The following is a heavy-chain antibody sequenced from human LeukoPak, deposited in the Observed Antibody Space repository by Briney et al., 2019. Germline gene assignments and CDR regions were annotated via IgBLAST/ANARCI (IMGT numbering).Heavy chain of an antibody. V-gene: IGHV4-4*02. CDR1: GGXISSSIW. Sequence: SETLSLTCAVSGGXISSSIWWSWVRQPPGKGLEWIGEIYHGGSTNYNPSLKSRVTISVDKSKNQFSLKLSSVTAADTAVYYCASKQWLSPYYFDYWGQGTLVTVSS. J-gene: IGHJ4*02. D-gene: IGHD6-19*01. CDR3: ASKQWLSPYYFDY. CDR2: IYHGGST.